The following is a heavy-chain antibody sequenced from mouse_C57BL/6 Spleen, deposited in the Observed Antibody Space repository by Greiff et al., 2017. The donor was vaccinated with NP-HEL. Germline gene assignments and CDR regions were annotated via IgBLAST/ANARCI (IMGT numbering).Heavy chain of an antibody. D-gene: IGHD1-1*01. CDR1: GYTFTDHT. J-gene: IGHJ3*01. V-gene: IGHV1-78*01. Sequence: VQLQESDAELVKPGASVKISCKVSGYTFTDHTIHWMKQRPEQGLEWIGYIYPRDGSTKYNEKFKGKATLTADKSSSTADMQLNSLTSEDSAVYFCARGGEYYGSSAWFAYWGQGTLVTVSA. CDR3: ARGGEYYGSSAWFAY. CDR2: IYPRDGST.